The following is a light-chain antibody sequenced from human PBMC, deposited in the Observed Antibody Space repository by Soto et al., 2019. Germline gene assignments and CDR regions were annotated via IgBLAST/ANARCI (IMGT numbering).Light chain of an antibody. Sequence: QSVLTQPPSASGSPGQSVTISCTGTSSDVGGYNYVSWYQQYPGKAPKLMIYEAAKRPSGVSNRFSGSRPANTASLTISGLQAEDEADYYCCSFAGTSYVFGTGTKVTVL. CDR1: SSDVGGYNY. CDR2: EAA. J-gene: IGLJ1*01. CDR3: CSFAGTSYV. V-gene: IGLV2-8*01.